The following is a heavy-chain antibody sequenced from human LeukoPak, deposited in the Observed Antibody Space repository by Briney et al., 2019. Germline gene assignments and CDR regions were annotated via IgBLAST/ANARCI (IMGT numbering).Heavy chain of an antibody. D-gene: IGHD2-2*01. CDR3: ARLCSSTSSPFDY. J-gene: IGHJ4*02. CDR1: GGSISSSSYY. CDR2: IYYSGST. V-gene: IGHV4-39*01. Sequence: SETLSLTCTVSGGSISSSSYYWGWIRQPPGKGLEWIGSIYYSGSTYYNPSLKSRVTISVDTSKNQFSLILNSVTAADTAVYYCARLCSSTSSPFDYWGQGTLVTVSS.